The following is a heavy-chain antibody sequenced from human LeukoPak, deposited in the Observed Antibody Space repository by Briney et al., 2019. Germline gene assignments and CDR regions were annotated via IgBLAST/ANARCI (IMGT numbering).Heavy chain of an antibody. Sequence: GGSLRLSCAASGFTFSDHYMDWVRQAPGKGLEGVGRSTNKANNYITEYAASVKGRFTISRDESKTSLCLQMNSLKTEDTAVYYCARLPYSSGSVDYWGQGTLVTVSS. D-gene: IGHD3-10*01. V-gene: IGHV3-72*01. CDR1: GFTFSDHY. CDR2: STNKANNYIT. CDR3: ARLPYSSGSVDY. J-gene: IGHJ4*02.